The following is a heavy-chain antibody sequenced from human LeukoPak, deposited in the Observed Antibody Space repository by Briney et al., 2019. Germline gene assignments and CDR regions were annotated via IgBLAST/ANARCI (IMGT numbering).Heavy chain of an antibody. Sequence: SETLSLTCAVYGGSFSGYYWSWIRQPPGKGLEWIGEINRSGSTNYNPSLKSRVTISVDTSKNQFSLKLSSVTAADTAVYYCARRLQWLAGPGDYWGQGTLVTVSS. V-gene: IGHV4-34*01. CDR2: INRSGST. D-gene: IGHD6-19*01. CDR3: ARRLQWLAGPGDY. CDR1: GGSFSGYY. J-gene: IGHJ4*02.